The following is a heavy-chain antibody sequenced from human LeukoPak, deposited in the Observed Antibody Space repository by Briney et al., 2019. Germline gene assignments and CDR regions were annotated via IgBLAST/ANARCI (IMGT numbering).Heavy chain of an antibody. CDR1: GGPISSNF. V-gene: IGHV4-59*01. CDR3: ARCRDEFGDYGFDF. J-gene: IGHJ4*02. D-gene: IGHD4-17*01. CDR2: IYSSGST. Sequence: PSETLSLTCSVSGGPISSNFWSWIPKPPGRGLEWLGYIYSSGSTKYNPSLKSRVTISVDTSKNQFSLKLSSVTAADTAVYYCARCRDEFGDYGFDFWGQGNLVTVSS.